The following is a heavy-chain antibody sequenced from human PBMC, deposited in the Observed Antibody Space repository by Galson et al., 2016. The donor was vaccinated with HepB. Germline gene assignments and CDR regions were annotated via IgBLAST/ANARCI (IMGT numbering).Heavy chain of an antibody. D-gene: IGHD6-19*01. J-gene: IGHJ4*02. Sequence: SLRLSCAASGFTFSGSSMHWVRQASGKGLEWVGRIRSRANGYATAYAASVRGRFTISREDSKNTAYLQMNSLKTDDTAVYYCTSDGSGWAFGGQGTLVTVSS. CDR2: IRSRANGYAT. V-gene: IGHV3-73*01. CDR1: GFTFSGSS. CDR3: TSDGSGWAF.